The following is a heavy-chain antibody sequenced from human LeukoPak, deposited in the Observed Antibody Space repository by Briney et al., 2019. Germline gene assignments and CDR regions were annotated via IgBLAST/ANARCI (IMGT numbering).Heavy chain of an antibody. D-gene: IGHD2-21*01. CDR2: IYYSGST. V-gene: IGHV4-59*01. J-gene: IGHJ3*02. CDR3: ARDLSYCGGDCYSNDAFDI. Sequence: SETLSLTCTVSGGSISGYYWSWVRRPPGKGLEWIGYIYYSGSTNYSPSLKSRVTISVDTSKNQFSLKLISVTAADTAVYYCARDLSYCGGDCYSNDAFDIWGQGTMVTVSS. CDR1: GGSISGYY.